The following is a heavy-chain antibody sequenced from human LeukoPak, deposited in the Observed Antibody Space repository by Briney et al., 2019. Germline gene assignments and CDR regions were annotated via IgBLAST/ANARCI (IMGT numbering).Heavy chain of an antibody. CDR2: IYYSGST. D-gene: IGHD3-22*01. V-gene: IGHV4-59*01. CDR3: ARASYSYDINGWVPFDY. Sequence: SETLSLTCTVSGGSISSYYWSWLRQPPGKGLEWIGYIYYSGSTNYNPSLKSRVTISVDTSKGQFSLKLSSVTAADTAVYYCARASYSYDINGWVPFDYWGQGTLVTVSS. J-gene: IGHJ4*02. CDR1: GGSISSYY.